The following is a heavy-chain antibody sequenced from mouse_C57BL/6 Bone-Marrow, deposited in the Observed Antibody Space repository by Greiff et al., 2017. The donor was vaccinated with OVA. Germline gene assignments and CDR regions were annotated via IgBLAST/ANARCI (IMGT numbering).Heavy chain of an antibody. J-gene: IGHJ2*01. D-gene: IGHD2-1*01. Sequence: EVKLVESGGGLVQPGGSLSLSCAASGFTFTDYYMSWVRQPPGKALEWLGFIRNKANGYTTEYSASVKGRFTISRDNSQSILYLQMNALRAEDSATYYCARYMGYGNSYYFDYWGQGTTLTVSS. V-gene: IGHV7-3*01. CDR3: ARYMGYGNSYYFDY. CDR1: GFTFTDYY. CDR2: IRNKANGYTT.